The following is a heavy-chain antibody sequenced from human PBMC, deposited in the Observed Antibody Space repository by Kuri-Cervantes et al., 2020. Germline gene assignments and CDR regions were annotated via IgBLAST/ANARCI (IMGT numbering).Heavy chain of an antibody. Sequence: GSLRLSCAVSGGSISSSNWWSWVRQSPGKGLEWIGEINHSGGTNYNPSLKSRVTISVDTSKNQFSLKLSSVTAADTAVYYCAGTSMVRGVIRSHYYYYGMDVWGQGTTVTVSS. CDR3: AGTSMVRGVIRSHYYYYGMDV. CDR1: GGSISSSNW. V-gene: IGHV4-4*02. D-gene: IGHD3-10*01. CDR2: INHSGGT. J-gene: IGHJ6*02.